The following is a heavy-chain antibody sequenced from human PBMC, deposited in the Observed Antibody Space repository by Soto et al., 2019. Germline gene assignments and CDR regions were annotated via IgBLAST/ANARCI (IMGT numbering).Heavy chain of an antibody. J-gene: IGHJ4*02. Sequence: GGSLRLSCTASGFTFSSHAMTWVRQAPGKGLEWVSGICGGGDMTYYADSVKGRFTISRDNSKFTLYLHMKYLRAEDTAVYYCAKCSGGSCYSPNDYWGQGTVVTVSS. CDR2: ICGGGDMT. CDR1: GFTFSSHA. V-gene: IGHV3-23*01. CDR3: AKCSGGSCYSPNDY. D-gene: IGHD2-15*01.